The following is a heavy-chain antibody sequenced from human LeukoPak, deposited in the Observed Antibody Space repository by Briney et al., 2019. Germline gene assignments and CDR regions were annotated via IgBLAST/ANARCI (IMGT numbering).Heavy chain of an antibody. V-gene: IGHV4-59*01. CDR2: IYYSGST. CDR3: ARLNRSGPDY. Sequence: ASETLSLTCTVSGGSISSYYWSWIRQPPGKGLEWIGYIYYSGSTNYNPSLKSRVTISVDTSKSQFSLKLSSVTAADTAVYYCARLNRSGPDYWGQGTLVTVSS. J-gene: IGHJ4*02. CDR1: GGSISSYY. D-gene: IGHD2-15*01.